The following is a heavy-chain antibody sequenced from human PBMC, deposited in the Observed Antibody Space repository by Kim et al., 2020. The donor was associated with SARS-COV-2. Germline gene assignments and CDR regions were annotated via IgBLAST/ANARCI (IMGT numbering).Heavy chain of an antibody. D-gene: IGHD4-17*01. CDR2: ISNSGSST. V-gene: IGHV3-48*03. J-gene: IGHJ4*02. Sequence: GGSLRLSCAASGFTFSNYEFNWVRQAPGKGLEWVSYISNSGSSTYYADSMKGRFLISRDNAKSSLYLHMNSLRAEDTAVYYCVREATVTTRGRAKFDYWGRDTLVTVSS. CDR1: GFTFSNYE. CDR3: VREATVTTRGRAKFDY.